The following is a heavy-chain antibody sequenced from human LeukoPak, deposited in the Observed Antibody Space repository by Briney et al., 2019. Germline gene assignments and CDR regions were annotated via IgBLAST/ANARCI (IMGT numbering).Heavy chain of an antibody. V-gene: IGHV4-59*12. J-gene: IGHJ4*02. D-gene: IGHD3-22*01. CDR2: IYYSGST. CDR1: GGSISSYY. Sequence: SETLSLTCTVSGGSISSYYWSWIRQPPGKGLEWIGYIYYSGSTNYNASLKSRVTISVDTSKNQFSLKLSSVTAADTAVYYCARGSHYYDSSGYSYYFDYWGQGTLVTVSS. CDR3: ARGSHYYDSSGYSYYFDY.